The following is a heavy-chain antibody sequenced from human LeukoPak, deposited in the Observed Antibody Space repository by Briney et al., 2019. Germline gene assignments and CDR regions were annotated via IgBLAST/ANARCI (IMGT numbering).Heavy chain of an antibody. V-gene: IGHV3-74*01. CDR1: GFALNTYW. CDR3: ARDIQYTVTPDS. D-gene: IGHD4-17*01. J-gene: IGHJ4*02. Sequence: PGGSLRLSCAASGFALNTYWMHWVRQAPGKGLVWVSRINGDGSSTSYADSVKGRFTISRDNAKNTLYLQMNSLRAEDTAVYYCARDIQYTVTPDSWGQGTLVTVSS. CDR2: INGDGSST.